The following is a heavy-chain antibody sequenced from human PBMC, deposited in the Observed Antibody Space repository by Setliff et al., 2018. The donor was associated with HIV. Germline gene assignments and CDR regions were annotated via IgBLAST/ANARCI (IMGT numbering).Heavy chain of an antibody. J-gene: IGHJ4*02. CDR1: GGTFSSYA. V-gene: IGHV1-69*10. CDR3: ARDLGYCSGGSCYSHFDY. Sequence: ASVKVSCKASGGTFSSYAISWVRQAPGQGLEWMGGIIPILGIANYAQKFQGRVTITADESTSTAYMELSSLGSEDTAAYYCARDLGYCSGGSCYSHFDYWGQGTLVTVSS. CDR2: IIPILGIA. D-gene: IGHD2-15*01.